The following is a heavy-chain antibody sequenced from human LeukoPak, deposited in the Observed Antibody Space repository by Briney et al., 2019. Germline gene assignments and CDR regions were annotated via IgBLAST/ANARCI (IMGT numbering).Heavy chain of an antibody. Sequence: PSETLSLTCAVSGGSISSGGYSWSWIRQPPGKGLEWIGCIYHSGGTYYNPSLKSRVTISVDRSKNQFSLKLSSVTAADTAVYYCARANGAYKSFDNWGQGTRVTVSS. V-gene: IGHV4-30-2*01. J-gene: IGHJ4*02. D-gene: IGHD4-17*01. CDR3: ARANGAYKSFDN. CDR2: IYHSGGT. CDR1: GGSISSGGYS.